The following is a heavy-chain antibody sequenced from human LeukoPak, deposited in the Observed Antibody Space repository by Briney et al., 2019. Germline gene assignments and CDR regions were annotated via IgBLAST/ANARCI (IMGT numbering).Heavy chain of an antibody. CDR1: EFTFSDCY. J-gene: IGHJ6*02. Sequence: PGGSLRLSCAASEFTFSDCYMSWIRQAPGKGLEWVSYITPSGSTIYYADSVKGRFTISRDNAKNSLFLQMNSLRAEDTAVYYCARGHYGLDVWGQGTTVTVSS. CDR2: ITPSGSTI. V-gene: IGHV3-11*01. CDR3: ARGHYGLDV.